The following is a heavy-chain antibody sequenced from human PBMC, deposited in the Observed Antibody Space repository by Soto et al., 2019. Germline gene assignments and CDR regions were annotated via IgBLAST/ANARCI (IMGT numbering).Heavy chain of an antibody. CDR1: GGSISSGGYY. Sequence: QVQLQESGPGLVKPSQTLSLTCTVSGGSISSGGYYWSWIRQHPGKGLEWIGYIYYSGSTYYNPXXKGRVTRSVDXXKXQXXLKLSSVTAADTAVYYCARDSAHPVGATSTGGFDYWGQGTLVTVSS. D-gene: IGHD1-26*01. V-gene: IGHV4-31*03. CDR2: IYYSGST. CDR3: ARDSAHPVGATSTGGFDY. J-gene: IGHJ4*02.